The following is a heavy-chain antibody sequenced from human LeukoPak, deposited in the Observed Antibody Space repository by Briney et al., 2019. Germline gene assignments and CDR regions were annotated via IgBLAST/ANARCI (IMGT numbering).Heavy chain of an antibody. Sequence: GASVKVSCKGSGGTFSSYAISWVRQAPGQGLEWMGRIIPIFGTANYAQKFQGRVTITTDESTSTAYMELSSLRSEDTAVYYCASSPTTVTTSLVYWGQGTLVTVSS. J-gene: IGHJ4*02. D-gene: IGHD4-17*01. CDR3: ASSPTTVTTSLVY. V-gene: IGHV1-69*05. CDR2: IIPIFGTA. CDR1: GGTFSSYA.